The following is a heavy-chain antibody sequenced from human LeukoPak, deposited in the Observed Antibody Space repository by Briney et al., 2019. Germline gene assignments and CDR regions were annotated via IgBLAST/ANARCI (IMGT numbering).Heavy chain of an antibody. CDR1: GFTFGSYE. V-gene: IGHV3-48*03. CDR3: ARDYYGSGSYGP. Sequence: GGSLRLSCAASGFTFGSYEMNWVRQAPGKGLEWVSYISSRGSTIYYAESVKGRFTSSRDNAKNSLYLQMSSLRAEDTAVYYCARDYYGSGSYGPWGQGTLVTVSS. CDR2: ISSRGSTI. D-gene: IGHD3-10*01. J-gene: IGHJ5*02.